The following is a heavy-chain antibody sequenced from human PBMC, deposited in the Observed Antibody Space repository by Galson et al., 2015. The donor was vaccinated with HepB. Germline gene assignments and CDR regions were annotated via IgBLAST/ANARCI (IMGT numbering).Heavy chain of an antibody. CDR1: GFTFSSYG. V-gene: IGHV3-33*06. CDR2: IWYDGSNK. Sequence: SLRLSCAASGFTFSSYGMHWVRQAPGKGLEWVAVIWYDGSNKYYADSVKGRFTISRDNSKNTLYLQMNSLRAEDTAVYYCAKEENSSSWYAYYYYGMDVWGQGTTVTVSS. D-gene: IGHD6-13*01. J-gene: IGHJ6*02. CDR3: AKEENSSSWYAYYYYGMDV.